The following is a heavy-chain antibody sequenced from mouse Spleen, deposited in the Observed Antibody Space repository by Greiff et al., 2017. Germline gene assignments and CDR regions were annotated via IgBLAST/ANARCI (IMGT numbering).Heavy chain of an antibody. CDR2: ISNGGGST. Sequence: EVKLMESGGGLVQPGGSLKLSCATSGFTFSDYYMYWVRQTPEKRLEWVAYISNGGGSTYYPDTVKGRFTISRDNAKNTLYLQMSRLKSEDTAMYYCAREGDGYLAWFAYWGQGTLVTVSA. CDR3: AREGDGYLAWFAY. V-gene: IGHV5-12*02. CDR1: GFTFSDYY. D-gene: IGHD2-3*01. J-gene: IGHJ3*01.